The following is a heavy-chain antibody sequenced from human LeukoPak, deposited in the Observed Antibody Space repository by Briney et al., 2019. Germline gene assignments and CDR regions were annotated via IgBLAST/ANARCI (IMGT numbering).Heavy chain of an antibody. Sequence: SVKVSCKASGGTFSSYAISWVRQAPGQGLEWMGGIIPIFGTANYAQKFQGRVTITADESTSTAYMELSSLRSEDTAVYYCARGFLEWLRFDYWGQGTLVTVSS. V-gene: IGHV1-69*13. CDR3: ARGFLEWLRFDY. D-gene: IGHD3-3*01. J-gene: IGHJ4*02. CDR2: IIPIFGTA. CDR1: GGTFSSYA.